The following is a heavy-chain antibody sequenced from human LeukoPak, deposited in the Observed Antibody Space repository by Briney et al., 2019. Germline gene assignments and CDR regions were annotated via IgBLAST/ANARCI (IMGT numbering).Heavy chain of an antibody. CDR3: ARGGSGSYFYWFDP. Sequence: GGSLRLSCAASGFTVSSNYMTWVRQAPGKGLEWVSLMYGAGSTHYADSVRGRFTISRDNSKNTVYVQMNSLRAEDTAVYYCARGGSGSYFYWFDPWGQGTLVTVSS. CDR1: GFTVSSNY. D-gene: IGHD3-10*01. J-gene: IGHJ5*02. CDR2: MYGAGST. V-gene: IGHV3-66*01.